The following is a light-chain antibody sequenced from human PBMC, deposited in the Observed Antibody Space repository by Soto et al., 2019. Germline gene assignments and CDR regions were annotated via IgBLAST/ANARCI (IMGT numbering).Light chain of an antibody. J-gene: IGLJ1*01. V-gene: IGLV1-40*01. CDR1: SSNIGAGYD. CDR2: GNN. CDR3: QSYDSSLISYV. Sequence: QSVLTQPPSVSGAPGQRVTISCTGSSSNIGAGYDVHWYQQLPGTAPKLLIYGNNNRPSGVPDRFSGSKSGTSASLAITGXXAEDEADYYCQSYDSSLISYVFGTGTKLTVL.